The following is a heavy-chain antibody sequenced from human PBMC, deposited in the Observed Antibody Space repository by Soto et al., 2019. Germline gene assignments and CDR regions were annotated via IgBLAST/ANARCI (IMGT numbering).Heavy chain of an antibody. D-gene: IGHD1-1*01. CDR3: AREFRVQTDY. CDR1: GFTFSSYA. CDR2: ISYDGSNK. J-gene: IGHJ4*02. V-gene: IGHV3-30-3*01. Sequence: GGSLRLSCAASGFTFSSYAMHWVRQDPGKGLEWVAVISYDGSNKYYADSVKGRFTISRDNSKNTLYLQMNSLRAEDTAVYYCAREFRVQTDYWGQGNLVTVSS.